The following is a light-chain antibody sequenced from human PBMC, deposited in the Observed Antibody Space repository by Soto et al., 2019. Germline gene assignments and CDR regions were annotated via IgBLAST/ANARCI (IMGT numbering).Light chain of an antibody. V-gene: IGKV1-6*01. J-gene: IGKJ1*01. CDR3: QQSYSLPTT. CDR1: QGIRDD. CDR2: AAS. Sequence: AIQMTQSPSSLSASVGDRVTITCRASQGIRDDLGWYQQKPGKAPKLLIYAASNLQSGVPSRFSASGSGTDFTLTISILQPEDFATYYCQQSYSLPTTFGQGTKVDIK.